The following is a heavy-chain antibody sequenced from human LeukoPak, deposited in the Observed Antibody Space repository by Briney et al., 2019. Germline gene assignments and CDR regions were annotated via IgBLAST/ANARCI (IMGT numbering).Heavy chain of an antibody. CDR2: IWYDGSNK. Sequence: PGRSLRLSCAASGFTFSSYGMHWVRQAPGKGLEWVAVIWYDGSNKYYADSVKGRFTISRDNSKNTLYLQMNSLRAEDTAVYYCARDSLKTVTNAFDIWGQGTMVTVSP. V-gene: IGHV3-33*01. J-gene: IGHJ3*02. CDR3: ARDSLKTVTNAFDI. D-gene: IGHD4-17*01. CDR1: GFTFSSYG.